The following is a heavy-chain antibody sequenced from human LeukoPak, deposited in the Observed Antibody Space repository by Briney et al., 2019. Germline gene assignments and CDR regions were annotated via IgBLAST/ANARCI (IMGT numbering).Heavy chain of an antibody. CDR1: GFTFSSYW. V-gene: IGHV3-74*01. CDR2: INSDGSST. CDR3: ARVAIQHDCYYMDV. Sequence: SGGSLRLSCAASGFTFSSYWMHWVRQAPGKGLVWVSRINSDGSSTSYADSVKGRFTISRDNAKNSLYLQMNSLRAEDTAVYYCARVAIQHDCYYMDVWGKGTTVTVSS. J-gene: IGHJ6*03. D-gene: IGHD2-2*01.